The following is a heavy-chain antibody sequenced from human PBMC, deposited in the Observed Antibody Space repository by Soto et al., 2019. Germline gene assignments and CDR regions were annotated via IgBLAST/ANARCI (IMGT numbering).Heavy chain of an antibody. J-gene: IGHJ4*02. CDR2: IYHSGTT. Sequence: QVQLQESGPGLVKPSGTLSLTCAVSGGSMSTSHWWAWVRQPPGKGLEWIGEIYHSGTTYYNPSLECRVTSSVDKCERRFSLKLNAVTAAETAISYCARSNYDDSRLGYGYWGQGSLVIVSS. CDR1: GGSMSTSHW. V-gene: IGHV4-4*02. CDR3: ARSNYDDSRLGYGY. D-gene: IGHD3-22*01.